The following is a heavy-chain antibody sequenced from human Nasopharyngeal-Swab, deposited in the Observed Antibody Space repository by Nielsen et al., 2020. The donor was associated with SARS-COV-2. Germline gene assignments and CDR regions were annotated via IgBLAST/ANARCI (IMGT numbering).Heavy chain of an antibody. CDR2: FDPEDGET. Sequence: ASVKVSCKVSGYTLTELSMHWVRQAPGKGLEWMGGFDPEDGETIYAQKFQGRVTMTEDTSTDTAYMELSSLRSEDTDVYYCATPWPGPYWNYCRGDYWGQGTLVTVSS. J-gene: IGHJ4*02. CDR1: GYTLTELS. V-gene: IGHV1-24*01. CDR3: ATPWPGPYWNYCRGDY. D-gene: IGHD1-7*01.